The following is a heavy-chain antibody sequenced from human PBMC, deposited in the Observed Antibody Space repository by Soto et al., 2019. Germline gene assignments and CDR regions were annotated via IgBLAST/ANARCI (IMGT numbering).Heavy chain of an antibody. V-gene: IGHV1-69*02. J-gene: IGHJ5*02. CDR1: GGTFSSYT. Sequence: QVQLVQSGAEVKKPGSSVKVSCKASGGTFSSYTISWVRQAPGQGLEWMGRIIPILGIANYAQKFQGRVTITAEKSTSTAYMELSSLRSEDTAVYYCARGVVAATYWFDPWGQGTLVTVSS. CDR3: ARGVVAATYWFDP. D-gene: IGHD2-15*01. CDR2: IIPILGIA.